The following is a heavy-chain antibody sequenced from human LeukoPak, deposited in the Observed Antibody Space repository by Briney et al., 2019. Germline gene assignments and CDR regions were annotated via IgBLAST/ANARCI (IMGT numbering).Heavy chain of an antibody. CDR2: IYYSGST. J-gene: IGHJ5*02. D-gene: IGHD3-22*01. CDR1: GGSISSHY. V-gene: IGHV4-59*11. Sequence: SETLSLTCTVSGGSISSHYWSWIRQPPGKGLEWIGYIYYSGSTNYNPSLKSRVTISVDTSKNQFSLKLSSVTAADTAVYYCAMGEFYDSSGCYLWGQGTLVTVSS. CDR3: AMGEFYDSSGCYL.